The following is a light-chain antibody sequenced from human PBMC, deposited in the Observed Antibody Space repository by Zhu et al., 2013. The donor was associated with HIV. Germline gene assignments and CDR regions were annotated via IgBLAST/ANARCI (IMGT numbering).Light chain of an antibody. J-gene: IGKJ4*01. Sequence: DIQMTQSPSTLSASVGDRVTITCRASQTIRGWLAWYQQKPGKAPKLLVYRASSLETGVPSRFSGSGFGTEFNLTISSLQPDDFATYYCQQYHSYGVTFGGGTKVDIK. CDR3: QQYHSYGVT. CDR2: RAS. CDR1: QTIRGW. V-gene: IGKV1-5*03.